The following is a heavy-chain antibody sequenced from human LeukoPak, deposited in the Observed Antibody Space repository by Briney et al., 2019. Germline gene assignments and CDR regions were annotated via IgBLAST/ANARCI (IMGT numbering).Heavy chain of an antibody. V-gene: IGHV3-7*01. CDR1: VFTFSSYW. CDR3: ARDHVGGSGWFHP. Sequence: GGSLRLSCVASVFTFSSYWMSWVRQAPGKGLEWVANIKQDGSEKYYVDSVKGRFTISRDNAKNSLYLQMNSLRAEDTAVYYCARDHVGGSGWFHPWVQGTLVIVSS. J-gene: IGHJ5*02. D-gene: IGHD2-15*01. CDR2: IKQDGSEK.